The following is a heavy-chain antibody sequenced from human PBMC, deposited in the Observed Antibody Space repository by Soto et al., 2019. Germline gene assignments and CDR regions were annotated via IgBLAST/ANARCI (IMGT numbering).Heavy chain of an antibody. D-gene: IGHD3-9*01. Sequence: EVQLLESGGGLVQPGGSLRLSCAASGFTFSSYAMSWVRQAPGKGLEWVSAISGSGGSTYYADSVKGRFTISRDNSKNTLYLQMNSLRAEDTAVYYGAKVRNDILTGYFIYYYGMDVWGQGTTVTVSS. CDR1: GFTFSSYA. CDR2: ISGSGGST. CDR3: AKVRNDILTGYFIYYYGMDV. J-gene: IGHJ6*02. V-gene: IGHV3-23*01.